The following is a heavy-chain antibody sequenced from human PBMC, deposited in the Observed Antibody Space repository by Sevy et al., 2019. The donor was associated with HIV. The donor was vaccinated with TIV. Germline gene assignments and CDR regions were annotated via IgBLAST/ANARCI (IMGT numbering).Heavy chain of an antibody. D-gene: IGHD6-19*01. Sequence: ASVKVSCKASGYTFTSYYMHWVRQAPGQGLEWMGIINPSGGSTSYAQKFQGRVTMTRDTSTSTVYMELSSLRSEDMAVYYCARDQWLVPLNYYYYGMDVWGQGTTVTVSS. CDR3: ARDQWLVPLNYYYYGMDV. V-gene: IGHV1-46*01. CDR2: INPSGGST. CDR1: GYTFTSYY. J-gene: IGHJ6*02.